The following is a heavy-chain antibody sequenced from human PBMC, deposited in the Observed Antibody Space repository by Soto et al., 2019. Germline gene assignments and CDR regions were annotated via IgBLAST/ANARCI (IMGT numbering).Heavy chain of an antibody. CDR3: SKGEMSTIRNSFDP. CDR1: GFNTRFYS. CDR2: LSRSGGAT. V-gene: IGHV3-23*01. D-gene: IGHD1-7*01. Sequence: GGSLRLSCTASGFNTRFYSMSWVRQTPGKGLEWVAALSRSGGATYYADSVRGRFTISRDASKDTLFLQMSNLRAEDTALYYCSKGEMSTIRNSFDPWGQGTLLTVSS. J-gene: IGHJ5*02.